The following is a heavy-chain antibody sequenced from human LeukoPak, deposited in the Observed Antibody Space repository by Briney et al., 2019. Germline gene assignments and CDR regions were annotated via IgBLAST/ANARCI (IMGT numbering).Heavy chain of an antibody. V-gene: IGHV3-23*01. CDR2: ISGSGGST. Sequence: GGSLRLSCAASGFTFSSYGMSWVRQAPGKGLEWVSAISGSGGSTYYADSVKGRFTISRDNAKNSLYLQMNSLRAEDTAVYYCARGFYDSSGYYLGYWGQGTLVTVSS. D-gene: IGHD3-22*01. J-gene: IGHJ4*02. CDR3: ARGFYDSSGYYLGY. CDR1: GFTFSSYG.